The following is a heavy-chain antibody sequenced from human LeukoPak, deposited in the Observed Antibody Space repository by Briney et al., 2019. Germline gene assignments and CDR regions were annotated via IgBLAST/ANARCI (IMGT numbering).Heavy chain of an antibody. CDR1: DGSHRSYY. CDR3: ARGSAYGLVYNWFDP. Sequence: SETPSITCTCTDGSHRSYYGSSIRPPPWTGPEWPAHLYYSGSTNYNPSLKSRVTISVDTSKNQFSLKLSSVTAADTAVYYCARGSAYGLVYNWFDPWGQGTLVTVSS. V-gene: IGHV4-59*01. CDR2: LYYSGST. J-gene: IGHJ5*02. D-gene: IGHD3/OR15-3a*01.